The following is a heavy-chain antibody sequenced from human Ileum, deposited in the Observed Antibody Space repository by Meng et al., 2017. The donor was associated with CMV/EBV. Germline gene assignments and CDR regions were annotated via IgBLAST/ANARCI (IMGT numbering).Heavy chain of an antibody. CDR1: GGSVNSDSHF. Sequence: SETLSLTCTVSGGSVNSDSHFWTWIRQPPGKGLEWIGYKLYGGTTKYNPSLKSRVSISVDTSKNEFSLKLNSVTAADTAVYYCATNFWSGYLSDFWGQGTLVTVSS. J-gene: IGHJ4*02. D-gene: IGHD3-3*01. V-gene: IGHV4-61*01. CDR2: KLYGGTT. CDR3: ATNFWSGYLSDF.